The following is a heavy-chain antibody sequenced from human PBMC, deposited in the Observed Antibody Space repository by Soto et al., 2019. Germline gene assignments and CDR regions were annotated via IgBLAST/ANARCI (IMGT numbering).Heavy chain of an antibody. CDR2: ISSSGSTI. CDR1: GFTFSSYE. V-gene: IGHV3-48*03. J-gene: IGHJ6*03. Sequence: GGSLRLSCAASGFTFSSYEMNWVRQAPGKGLEWVSYISSSGSTIYYADSVKGRFTISRDNAKNSLYLRMNSLRAEDTAVYYCARAPGYYYYMDVWGKGTTVTVSS. CDR3: ARAPGYYYYMDV.